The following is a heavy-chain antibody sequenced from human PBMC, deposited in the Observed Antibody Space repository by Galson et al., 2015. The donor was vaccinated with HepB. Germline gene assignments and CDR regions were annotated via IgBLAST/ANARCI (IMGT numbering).Heavy chain of an antibody. Sequence: SLRLSCAASGFTFSSYSMNWVRQAPGKGLEWVSYISSSSSSIYNADSVKGRFTISRDNAKNSLYLQMDSLRAEDTAVYYCARDHWVGGEMATIIAYWGQGTLVTVSS. CDR1: GFTFSSYS. D-gene: IGHD5-24*01. J-gene: IGHJ4*02. CDR3: ARDHWVGGEMATIIAY. CDR2: ISSSSSSI. V-gene: IGHV3-48*01.